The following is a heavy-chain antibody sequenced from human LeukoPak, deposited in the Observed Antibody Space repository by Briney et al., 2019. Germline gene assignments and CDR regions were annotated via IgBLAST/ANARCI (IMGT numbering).Heavy chain of an antibody. J-gene: IGHJ4*02. CDR2: IRSKAYGETV. V-gene: IGHV3-49*03. CDR1: GFTFGDYA. Sequence: GGSLRLSCTASGFTFGDYAMSWIRQAPGKGLEWVGFIRSKAYGETVDYAASVKGRFTISRDDSKAIAYLQMNSLKTEDTAVYHCTRDRGAYNLYDYWGQGTPVTVSS. CDR3: TRDRGAYNLYDY. D-gene: IGHD1-1*01.